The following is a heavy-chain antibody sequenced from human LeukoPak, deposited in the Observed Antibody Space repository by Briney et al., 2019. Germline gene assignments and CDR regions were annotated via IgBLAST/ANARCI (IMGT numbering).Heavy chain of an antibody. CDR1: GGSISSYY. CDR3: ARDHLANLASRLFDP. Sequence: SETLSLTCTVSGGSISSYYWSWIRQPPGKGLEWIGYIYYSGSTNYNPSLRSRVTISVDTSKNQFSLKLSSVTAADTAVYYCARDHLANLASRLFDPWGQGTLVTVSS. J-gene: IGHJ5*02. CDR2: IYYSGST. V-gene: IGHV4-59*12. D-gene: IGHD3-3*01.